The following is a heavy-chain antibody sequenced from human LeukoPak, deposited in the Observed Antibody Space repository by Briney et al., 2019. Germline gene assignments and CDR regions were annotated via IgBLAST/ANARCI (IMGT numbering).Heavy chain of an antibody. CDR3: VRGAYSSSWLNFDY. D-gene: IGHD6-13*01. V-gene: IGHV3-23*01. CDR1: GFTFSSYG. CDR2: ISGSGGST. J-gene: IGHJ4*02. Sequence: GGTLRLSCAASGFTFSSYGMSWVRQAPGKGLEWVSAISGSGGSTYYADSVKGRFTISRDNSKNTLYLQMNSLRAEDTAVYYCVRGAYSSSWLNFDYWGQGTLVTVSS.